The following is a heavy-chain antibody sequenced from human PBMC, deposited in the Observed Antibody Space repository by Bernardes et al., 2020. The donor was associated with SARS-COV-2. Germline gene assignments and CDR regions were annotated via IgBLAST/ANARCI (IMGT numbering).Heavy chain of an antibody. CDR3: AKEVSVTDY. Sequence: WGSLRLSFAASGFTFSIYALSWGLQAPGKGLAWVSVFGTSGSTYYADSVKGRFTISRDDSKNTLYLQMNSLRAEDTAVYYCAKEVSVTDYWGQGTLVTVSS. J-gene: IGHJ4*02. CDR2: FGTSGST. CDR1: GFTFSIYA. D-gene: IGHD4-17*01. V-gene: IGHV3-23*01.